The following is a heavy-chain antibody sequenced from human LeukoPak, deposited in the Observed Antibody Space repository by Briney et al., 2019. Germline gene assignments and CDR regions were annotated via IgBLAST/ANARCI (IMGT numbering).Heavy chain of an antibody. CDR2: INPNSGRT. V-gene: IGHV1-2*02. Sequence: ASVKVSCKASGYTFSGFYIHWVRQAPGQGLEWMGWINPNSGRTNYAQKLQGRVTMTKDTSITTAYMELSRLRSDDTAVYYCARVAGGYNYVFDVWGQGTMVTVSS. J-gene: IGHJ3*01. CDR1: GYTFSGFY. CDR3: ARVAGGYNYVFDV. D-gene: IGHD5-24*01.